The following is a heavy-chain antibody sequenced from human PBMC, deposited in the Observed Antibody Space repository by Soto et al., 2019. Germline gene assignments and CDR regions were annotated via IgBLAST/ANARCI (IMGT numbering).Heavy chain of an antibody. V-gene: IGHV4-59*08. D-gene: IGHD1-1*01. CDR3: ARRWNQAGYFDY. CDR1: GGSISSYY. J-gene: IGHJ4*01. CDR2: IYYSGST. Sequence: PSETLSLTCTVSGGSISSYYWSWIRQPPGKGLEWIGYIYYSGSTNYNPSLKSRVTISVDTSKNQFSLKMSSVTAADTAFYYCARRWNQAGYFDYWGHGALVTVSS.